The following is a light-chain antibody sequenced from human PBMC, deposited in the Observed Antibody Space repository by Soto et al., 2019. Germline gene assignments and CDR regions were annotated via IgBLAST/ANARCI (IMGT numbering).Light chain of an antibody. CDR1: SSDVGGYNY. CDR3: SSYAGSDPVV. CDR2: EVN. Sequence: QSALTQPPSASGSPGQSVSISCTGTSSDVGGYNYVSWYQQHPGKAPKLMIYEVNKRPSGVPDRFSGSKSGNTASLTVSGLQAEDEGDYYCSSYAGSDPVVFGGGTKVTVL. J-gene: IGLJ2*01. V-gene: IGLV2-8*01.